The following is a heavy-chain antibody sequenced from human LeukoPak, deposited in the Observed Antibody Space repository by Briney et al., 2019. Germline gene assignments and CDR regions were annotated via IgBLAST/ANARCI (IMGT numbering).Heavy chain of an antibody. Sequence: RGESLKISCKGSGYSFPNYWIGWVRQMPGKGLEWMCIIYKPSFQGQVTISADKSISTAYLQWSSLKASDTAMYYCARSRAEKVPVWGSYRHHDAFDIWGQGTRVTVSP. CDR1: GYSFPNYW. CDR2: IY. J-gene: IGHJ3*02. CDR3: ARSRAEKVPVWGSYRHHDAFDI. V-gene: IGHV5-51*01. D-gene: IGHD3-16*02.